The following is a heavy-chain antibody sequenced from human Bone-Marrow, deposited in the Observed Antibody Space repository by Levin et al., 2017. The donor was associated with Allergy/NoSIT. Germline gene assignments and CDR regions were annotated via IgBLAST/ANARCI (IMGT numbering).Heavy chain of an antibody. CDR2: ISVYNSNI. Sequence: ALVKVSCKASGYTFSSYGFNWVRQAPGQGLEWMGWISVYNSNIRYAQKFQGRVTLTTDTSTRTAYMEVRSLTSDDTAVYYCAREFYLYSSVSTGATYWGQGTLVTVSS. V-gene: IGHV1-18*01. CDR3: AREFYLYSSVSTGATY. D-gene: IGHD6-19*01. J-gene: IGHJ4*02. CDR1: GYTFSSYG.